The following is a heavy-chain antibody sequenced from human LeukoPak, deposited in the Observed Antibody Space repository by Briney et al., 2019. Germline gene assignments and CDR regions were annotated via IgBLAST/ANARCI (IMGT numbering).Heavy chain of an antibody. CDR2: IHTSGSA. V-gene: IGHV4-4*07. Sequence: PSETLSLTCTVSGGSISSNYWSWIRQPAGKALEWIGRIHTSGSADYSPSLQSRVTISVDMSKKEFSLKLTSVTAADTAVYYCARDIVYLIDEDYGWGQGILVTVSS. CDR3: ARDIVYLIDEDYG. J-gene: IGHJ4*02. CDR1: GGSISSNY. D-gene: IGHD4-17*01.